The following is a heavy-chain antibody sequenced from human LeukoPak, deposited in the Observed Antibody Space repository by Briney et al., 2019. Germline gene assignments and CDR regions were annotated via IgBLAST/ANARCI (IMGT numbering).Heavy chain of an antibody. Sequence: GRSLRLSCAASGFTFSSYSMNWVRQAPGKGLEWVSYISSSSSTIYYADSVKGRFTISRDNAKNSLYLQMNSLRAEDTAVYYCATESYEDYDYWGQGTLVTVSS. CDR2: ISSSSSTI. CDR1: GFTFSSYS. D-gene: IGHD5-12*01. CDR3: ATESYEDYDY. J-gene: IGHJ4*02. V-gene: IGHV3-48*04.